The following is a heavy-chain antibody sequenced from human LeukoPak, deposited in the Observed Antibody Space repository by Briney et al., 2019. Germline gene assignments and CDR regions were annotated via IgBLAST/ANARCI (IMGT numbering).Heavy chain of an antibody. CDR3: AKGVLRFLECPFDY. J-gene: IGHJ4*02. D-gene: IGHD3-3*01. Sequence: GGSLRLSCAASGFNYSSYTMNWVRQAPGMGLEWLSYISASRDITYYADSVKGRFTISRDNAKNSLYLQMNSLRAEDMALYYCAKGVLRFLECPFDYWGQGTLVTVSS. V-gene: IGHV3-48*04. CDR1: GFNYSSYT. CDR2: ISASRDIT.